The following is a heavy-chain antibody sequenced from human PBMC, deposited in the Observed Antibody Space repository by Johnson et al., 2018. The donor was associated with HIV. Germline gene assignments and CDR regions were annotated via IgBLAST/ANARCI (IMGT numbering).Heavy chain of an antibody. CDR2: ISYDGTNQ. D-gene: IGHD6-19*01. J-gene: IGHJ3*02. Sequence: QVQLVESGGGVVQSGRSLRLSCAASGFAFSRFAMHWVRQVPDKGLEWVAVISYDGTNQYHADSVKGRFTISRDNSKNTLDLQMNSLRAEDTAVYYCVSSAQWSGWPPGAFDIWGQGTMVTVSS. CDR1: GFAFSRFA. CDR3: VSSAQWSGWPPGAFDI. V-gene: IGHV3-30*03.